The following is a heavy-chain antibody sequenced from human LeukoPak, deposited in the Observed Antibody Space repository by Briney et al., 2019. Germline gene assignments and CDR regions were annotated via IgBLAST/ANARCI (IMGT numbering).Heavy chain of an antibody. D-gene: IGHD3-22*01. CDR1: GGSISSYY. J-gene: IGHJ6*02. Sequence: SETLSLTCTVSGGSISSYYWSWIRQPPGKGLEWIGYIYYSGSTNYNPSLKSRVTISVDTSKNQFSLKLSSVTAADTAVYYCAREGLYYYDSSGSYYGMDVWGQGTTVTVSS. CDR3: AREGLYYYDSSGSYYGMDV. V-gene: IGHV4-59*01. CDR2: IYYSGST.